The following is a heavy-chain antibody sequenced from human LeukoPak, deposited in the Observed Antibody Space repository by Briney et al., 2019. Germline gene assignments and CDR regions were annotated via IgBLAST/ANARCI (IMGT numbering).Heavy chain of an antibody. Sequence: PSQTLSLTCAVSGGSISSGGYSWSWIRQPPGKGLEWIGYIYHSGSTYYNPSLKSRVTISVDRSKNQFSLKLSSVTAADTAVCYCARDRCSSTSCYWDYWGQGTLVTVSS. CDR2: IYHSGST. CDR3: ARDRCSSTSCYWDY. CDR1: GGSISSGGYS. D-gene: IGHD2-2*01. V-gene: IGHV4-30-2*01. J-gene: IGHJ4*02.